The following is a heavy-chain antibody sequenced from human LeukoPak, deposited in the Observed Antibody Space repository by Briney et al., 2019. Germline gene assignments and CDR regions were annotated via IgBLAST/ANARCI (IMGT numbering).Heavy chain of an antibody. J-gene: IGHJ6*03. Sequence: PGGSLRLSCAASGFTFDDYGMSWVRQAPGKGLEWVSGINWNGGSTGYADSVKGRFTISRDNAKNSLYLQMNSLRAEDTALYYCARSRVDSSSWHYYYYMDVWGKGTTVTVSS. CDR2: INWNGGST. CDR3: ARSRVDSSSWHYYYYMDV. CDR1: GFTFDDYG. D-gene: IGHD6-13*01. V-gene: IGHV3-20*04.